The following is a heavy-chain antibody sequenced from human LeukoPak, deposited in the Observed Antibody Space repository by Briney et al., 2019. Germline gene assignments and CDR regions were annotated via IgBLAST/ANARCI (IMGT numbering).Heavy chain of an antibody. J-gene: IGHJ4*02. D-gene: IGHD1-7*01. V-gene: IGHV3-21*01. CDR1: GFTFSSYS. CDR3: ARDITWNYCRVLDY. CDR2: ISSSSSYI. Sequence: PGGSLRLSCAASGFTFSSYSMNWVRQAPGKGLEWVSSISSSSSYIYYADSVKGRFTISRDNAKNSLYPQMNSLRAEDTAVYYCARDITWNYCRVLDYWGQGTLVTVSS.